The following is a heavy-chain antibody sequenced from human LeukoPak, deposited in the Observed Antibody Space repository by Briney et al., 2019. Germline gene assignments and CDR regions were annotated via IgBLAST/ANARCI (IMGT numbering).Heavy chain of an antibody. V-gene: IGHV3-30*04. D-gene: IGHD3-10*01. CDR1: GFTFSSYA. CDR3: ARDSSVMVRGVIFYGMDV. J-gene: IGHJ6*02. Sequence: GGSLRLSCAASGFTFSSYAMHWVRQAPGKGLEWVAVISYDGSNKYYADSVKGRFTISRDNSKNTLYLQMNSLRAEDTAVYYCARDSSVMVRGVIFYGMDVWGQGTTVTVSS. CDR2: ISYDGSNK.